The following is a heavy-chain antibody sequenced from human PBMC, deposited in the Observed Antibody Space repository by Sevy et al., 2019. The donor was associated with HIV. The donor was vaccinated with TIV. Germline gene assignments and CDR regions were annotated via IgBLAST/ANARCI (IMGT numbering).Heavy chain of an antibody. Sequence: GGSLRLSCAASGFPFSSHWMHWVRQGPGQGLVWVSGINSDDTSIPYADSVKGRFTISRDNVKNTLYLQMSSLRAEDTALYYCARGSGVAFDYWGQGTLVTVSS. CDR1: GFPFSSHW. V-gene: IGHV3-74*01. J-gene: IGHJ4*02. D-gene: IGHD3-10*01. CDR2: INSDDTSI. CDR3: ARGSGVAFDY.